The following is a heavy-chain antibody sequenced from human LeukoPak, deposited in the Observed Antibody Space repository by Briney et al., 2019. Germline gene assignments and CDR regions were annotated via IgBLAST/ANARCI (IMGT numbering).Heavy chain of an antibody. Sequence: ASVKVSCKASGYTFTGYYMHWVRQAPGQGLEWMGWINPNSGGTNYAQKFQGRVTMTRDTSISTAYMELSRLRSDDTVVYYCARYDFWSGYSSSAYGFDYWGQGTLVTVSS. D-gene: IGHD3-3*01. CDR2: INPNSGGT. CDR3: ARYDFWSGYSSSAYGFDY. V-gene: IGHV1-2*02. J-gene: IGHJ4*02. CDR1: GYTFTGYY.